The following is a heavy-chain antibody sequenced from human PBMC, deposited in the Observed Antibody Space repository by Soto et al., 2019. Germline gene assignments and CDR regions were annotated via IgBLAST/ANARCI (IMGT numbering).Heavy chain of an antibody. J-gene: IGHJ4*02. CDR1: GYSFTKYW. CDR3: GRTYSGTYPPPYYFDY. D-gene: IGHD1-26*01. V-gene: IGHV5-51*01. Sequence: EVQLAQSGAEVKKPGESLKISCKGSGYSFTKYWIGWVRQMPGKGLEWMGIIYPGDSDARYSPSFQGQVIISADKSIHTPYLQWSSLQASDTAVYYCGRTYSGTYPPPYYFDYWGQGTLVTVSS. CDR2: IYPGDSDA.